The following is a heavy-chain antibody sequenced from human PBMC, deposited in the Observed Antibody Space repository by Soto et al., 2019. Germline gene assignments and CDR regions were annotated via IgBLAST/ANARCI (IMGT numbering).Heavy chain of an antibody. J-gene: IGHJ4*02. CDR1: GSTCTSCA. D-gene: IGHD1-26*01. Sequence: GAYLKISTGSSGSTCTSCARSGVRQAPGKGLEWVSAISGSGGSTYYADSVKGRFTISRDNSKNALYLQMNSLRAEDTAVYYCAKDLVGATIGYYFDYWGQGT. CDR3: AKDLVGATIGYYFDY. V-gene: IGHV3-23*01. CDR2: ISGSGGST.